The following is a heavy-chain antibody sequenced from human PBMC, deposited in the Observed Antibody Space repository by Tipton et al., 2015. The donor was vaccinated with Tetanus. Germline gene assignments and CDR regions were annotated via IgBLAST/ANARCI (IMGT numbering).Heavy chain of an antibody. D-gene: IGHD2-2*01. V-gene: IGHV4-61*01. CDR3: AKSDRVTRTSWYFHD. CDR1: GGSVSSGSYY. J-gene: IGHJ4*02. Sequence: TLSLTCTVSGGSVSSGSYYWSWVRQAPGKGLEYIGYILYGKSTHYNPSLKSRLSMSADPAKNQFSLRLTSVTAVDTAVYYCAKSDRVTRTSWYFHDWGQGTLVTVSS. CDR2: ILYGKST.